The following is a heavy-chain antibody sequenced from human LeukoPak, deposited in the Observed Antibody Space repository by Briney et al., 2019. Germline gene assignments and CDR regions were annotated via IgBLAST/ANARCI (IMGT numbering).Heavy chain of an antibody. D-gene: IGHD4-23*01. CDR1: GDTFSRYT. Sequence: ASVKVSCTSSGDTFSRYTISWVRQAPGQGLEWMGKIIPILGIANYAQKFQGRVTITADKCTSTAYMELSSLRSEDTAVYYCVRGGDYGGPRTYYFDYWGQGTLVTVSS. CDR2: IIPILGIA. CDR3: VRGGDYGGPRTYYFDY. J-gene: IGHJ4*02. V-gene: IGHV1-69*02.